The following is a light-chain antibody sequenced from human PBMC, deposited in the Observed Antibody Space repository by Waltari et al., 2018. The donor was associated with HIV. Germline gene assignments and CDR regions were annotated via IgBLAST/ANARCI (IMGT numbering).Light chain of an antibody. CDR3: SSYTSRSTYL. Sequence: QSALTQPASVSGSPGQSVTISCAGTSSDIGANNYVSWYQQYPGRAPKLVIYEVAYRRQGVSPRLSGSKSGNTASLTISDLQPEDEADYYCSSYTSRSTYLFGSGTRVTVL. CDR2: EVA. J-gene: IGLJ1*01. V-gene: IGLV2-14*01. CDR1: SSDIGANNY.